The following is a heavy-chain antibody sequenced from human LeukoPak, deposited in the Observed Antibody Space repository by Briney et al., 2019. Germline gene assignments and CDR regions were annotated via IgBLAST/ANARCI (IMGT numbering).Heavy chain of an antibody. J-gene: IGHJ4*02. Sequence: PSETLSLTCTVSGYSISSGYYWGWIRQPPGKGLEWIGSIYHSGSTYYNPSLKSRVTISVDTSKNQFSLKLSSVTAADTAVYYCATRARGGYSRLYYFDYWGQGTLVTVSS. CDR2: IYHSGST. CDR3: ATRARGGYSRLYYFDY. CDR1: GYSISSGYY. V-gene: IGHV4-38-2*02. D-gene: IGHD5-18*01.